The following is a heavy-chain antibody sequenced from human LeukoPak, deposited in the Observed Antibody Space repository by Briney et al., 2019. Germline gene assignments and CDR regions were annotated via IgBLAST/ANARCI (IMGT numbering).Heavy chain of an antibody. CDR3: SRAFGVYYYCYGMDV. D-gene: IGHD3-10*01. CDR1: GFTFSSYA. J-gene: IGHJ6*02. Sequence: GRSLRPSCAPAGFTFSSYAMDWVRQAPGRGLRWVAVISYDGSNKYYPHSAKGQFTVTRDNSKNTLHLHMNLPSAEDTAVYDYSRAFGVYYYCYGMDVWGQGTTVTVSS. V-gene: IGHV3-30-3*01. CDR2: ISYDGSNK.